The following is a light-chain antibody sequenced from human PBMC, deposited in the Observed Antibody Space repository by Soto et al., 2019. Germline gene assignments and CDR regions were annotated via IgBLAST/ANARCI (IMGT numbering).Light chain of an antibody. V-gene: IGLV2-14*01. CDR3: SSYTSSATLI. Sequence: QSALAQPASVSGSAGQSITISCTGTSSDIGVYHYVSWFQQHPGKAPKLIIYEVSYRPSGISNRFSGSQSGNTASLTISGLQAEDEADYYCSSYTSSATLIFGGGTKVTVL. CDR1: SSDIGVYHY. J-gene: IGLJ2*01. CDR2: EVS.